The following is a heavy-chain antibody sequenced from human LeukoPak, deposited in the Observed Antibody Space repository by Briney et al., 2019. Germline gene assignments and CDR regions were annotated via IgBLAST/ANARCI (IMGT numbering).Heavy chain of an antibody. CDR1: GYTFTRYY. CDR2: ITPSGGST. Sequence: GASLKVSCKASGYTFTRYYMHWVRQAPGHGLEWMGIITPSGGSTSYAQKFQGRVTMTRDTSTSTVYMELSSLRSEDTAVYYCAREGKPTTPRSGTRGAFDIWGQGTMVTVSS. D-gene: IGHD1-26*01. CDR3: AREGKPTTPRSGTRGAFDI. J-gene: IGHJ3*02. V-gene: IGHV1-46*01.